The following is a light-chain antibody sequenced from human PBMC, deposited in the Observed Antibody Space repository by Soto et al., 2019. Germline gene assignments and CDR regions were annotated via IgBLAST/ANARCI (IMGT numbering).Light chain of an antibody. J-gene: IGKJ3*01. CDR1: QSISSW. CDR2: ATS. CDR3: QQGNSFPFT. Sequence: DIQMTQSPSTLSASVGDRVTIAFRASQSISSWLAWYQQKPGKAPNLLIYATSSLQGGVPSRFSGSGSGTDFTLTISSLQPEDFATYYCQQGNSFPFTFGPGTKVDIK. V-gene: IGKV1-12*01.